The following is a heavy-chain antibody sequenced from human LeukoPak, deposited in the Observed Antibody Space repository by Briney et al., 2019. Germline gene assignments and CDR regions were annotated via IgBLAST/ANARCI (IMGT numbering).Heavy chain of an antibody. D-gene: IGHD6-13*01. CDR2: IRRKANSYAT. Sequence: GGSLRLSCAASGFTFSGSAMHWVRQASGKGLEWVGRIRRKANSYATGYAASVKGRFTISRDDSKNTAYLQMNSLKAEDTAVYYCTRGSPAADYWGQGTLVTVSS. CDR1: GFTFSGSA. V-gene: IGHV3-73*01. J-gene: IGHJ4*02. CDR3: TRGSPAADY.